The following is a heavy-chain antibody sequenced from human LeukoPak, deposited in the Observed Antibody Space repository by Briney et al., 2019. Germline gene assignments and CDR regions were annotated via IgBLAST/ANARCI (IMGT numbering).Heavy chain of an antibody. Sequence: GGSLRLSCAASGFTFSSYAMSWVRQAPGKGLEWGSAISGSGGSTEYADSGKGRFTISRDNSKNTLYLQMNSLSAEDTAVYYCAKGSEWELLQSFFDYWGQGTLVTVSS. CDR3: AKGSEWELLQSFFDY. CDR2: ISGSGGST. D-gene: IGHD1-26*01. V-gene: IGHV3-23*01. CDR1: GFTFSSYA. J-gene: IGHJ4*02.